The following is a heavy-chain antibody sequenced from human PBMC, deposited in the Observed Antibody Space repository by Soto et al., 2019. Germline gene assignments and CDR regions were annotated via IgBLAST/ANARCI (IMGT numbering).Heavy chain of an antibody. CDR1: GYTFTGYY. V-gene: IGHV1-2*04. J-gene: IGHJ6*02. CDR3: ARGSSTIFGVVPQTYYGMDV. Sequence: ASVKVSCKASGYTFTGYYMHWVRQAPGQGLEWMGWINPNSGGTNYAQKFQGWVTMTRDTSISTAYMELSRLRSDDTAAYYCARGSSTIFGVVPQTYYGMDVWGQGTRVTVSS. D-gene: IGHD3-3*01. CDR2: INPNSGGT.